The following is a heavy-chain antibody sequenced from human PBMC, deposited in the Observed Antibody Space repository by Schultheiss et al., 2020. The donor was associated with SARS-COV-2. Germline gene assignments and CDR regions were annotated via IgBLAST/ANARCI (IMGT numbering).Heavy chain of an antibody. D-gene: IGHD2-15*01. CDR2: ISSNGGST. Sequence: GGSLRLSCAASGFTFSSYGMHWVRQAPGKGLEYVSAISSNGGSTYYADSVKGRFTISRDNAKNSLYLQMNSLRAEDTAVYYCARGRGGWVVVVAATANFDYWGQGTLVTVSS. CDR1: GFTFSSYG. CDR3: ARGRGGWVVVVAATANFDY. V-gene: IGHV3-64*04. J-gene: IGHJ4*02.